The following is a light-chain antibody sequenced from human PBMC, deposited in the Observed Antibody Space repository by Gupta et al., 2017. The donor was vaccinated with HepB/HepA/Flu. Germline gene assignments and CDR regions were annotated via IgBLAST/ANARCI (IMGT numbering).Light chain of an antibody. Sequence: EIVLTQSPGTLSLSPGERATLSCRASQSVSSSYLAWYQQKPGQAPRLLIYGASSRATGIPDRFSGSGSGTYFTLTISIREPEDFAVYYCQQDGTSPFTFGHGTKVDIK. J-gene: IGKJ3*01. V-gene: IGKV3-20*01. CDR1: QSVSSSY. CDR2: GAS. CDR3: QQDGTSPFT.